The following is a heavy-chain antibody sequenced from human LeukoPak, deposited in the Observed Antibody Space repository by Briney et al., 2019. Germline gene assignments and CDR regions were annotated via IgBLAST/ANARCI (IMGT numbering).Heavy chain of an antibody. Sequence: GGSLRLSCAASGFTFSSYSMNWVRQAPGKGLEWVSSISSSSSYIYYADSVKGRFTISRDNAKNSLYLQMNSRRAEDTAVYYCAREGITIFGVVIRNAFDIWGQGKMVTLSS. D-gene: IGHD3-3*01. CDR3: AREGITIFGVVIRNAFDI. J-gene: IGHJ3*02. CDR1: GFTFSSYS. CDR2: ISSSSSYI. V-gene: IGHV3-21*01.